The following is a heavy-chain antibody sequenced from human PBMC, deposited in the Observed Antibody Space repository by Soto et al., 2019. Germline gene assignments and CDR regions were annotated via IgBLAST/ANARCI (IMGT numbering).Heavy chain of an antibody. J-gene: IGHJ4*02. Sequence: EVQLLESGGGLEQPGGSLRLSCVGAGHTFHNYAMTWVRQAPGKGLGWVSGISGSGGSTDYADSVRGRFTISRDDSKNTLYLQMNSLRAEDTAVYYCAKVSRGIGVVPAALNWGQGNLVTVSS. CDR3: AKVSRGIGVVPAALN. D-gene: IGHD2-2*01. CDR2: ISGSGGST. CDR1: GHTFHNYA. V-gene: IGHV3-23*01.